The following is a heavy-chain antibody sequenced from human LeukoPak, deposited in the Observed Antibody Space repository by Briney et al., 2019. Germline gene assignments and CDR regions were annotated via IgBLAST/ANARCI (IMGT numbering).Heavy chain of an antibody. J-gene: IGHJ4*02. V-gene: IGHV4-59*01. CDR1: DGSINSYY. D-gene: IGHD6-13*01. Sequence: SETLSLTCSVSDGSINSYYWNWIRRPPGKGLEWIGYIYYNGNTNYSPSLKSRVTMSVDTSKNLFSLKVSSVTAADTAVYYCARPGRGQQLDYWGQGTLVTVSS. CDR2: IYYNGNT. CDR3: ARPGRGQQLDY.